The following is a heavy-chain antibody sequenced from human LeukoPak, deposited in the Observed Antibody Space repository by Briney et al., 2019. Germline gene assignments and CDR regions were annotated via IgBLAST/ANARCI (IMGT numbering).Heavy chain of an antibody. CDR3: AKDLAPVGATKLYAFDI. CDR2: IRYDGSNK. V-gene: IGHV3-30*02. Sequence: PGGSLRLSCAASGFTFSSYGMHWVRQAPGKGLEWVAFIRYDGSNKYYADSVKGRFTISRDNSKNTLYLQMNSLRAEDTAVYYCAKDLAPVGATKLYAFDIWGQGTMVTVSS. D-gene: IGHD1-26*01. J-gene: IGHJ3*02. CDR1: GFTFSSYG.